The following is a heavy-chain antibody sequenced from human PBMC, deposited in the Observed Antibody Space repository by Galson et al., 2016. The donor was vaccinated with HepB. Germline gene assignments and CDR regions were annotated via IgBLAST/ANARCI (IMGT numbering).Heavy chain of an antibody. CDR2: ISSSGSTI. J-gene: IGHJ5*02. D-gene: IGHD3-10*01. V-gene: IGHV3-11*04. Sequence: SLRLSCAASGFTFSDYYVSWIRQAPGKGLEWVSYISSSGSTIYYADSVKGRFTISRDNAKNSLYLQMNSLRAEDTAVYYCARDRNYYGSGSPLTTWGQGTLVTVSS. CDR1: GFTFSDYY. CDR3: ARDRNYYGSGSPLTT.